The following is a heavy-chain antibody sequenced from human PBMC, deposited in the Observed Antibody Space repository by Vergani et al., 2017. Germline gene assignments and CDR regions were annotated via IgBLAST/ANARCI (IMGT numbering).Heavy chain of an antibody. V-gene: IGHV4-59*01. J-gene: IGHJ4*02. CDR1: GGSLSSYY. CDR3: ARDVAPYGGDNHFDY. CDR2: IYYSGST. D-gene: IGHD4-23*01. Sequence: QVQLQESGPGLVKPSETLSLTCTVSGGSLSSYYWSWIRQPPGKGLEWIGYIYYSGSTNYNPSLKSRVTISVDTSKNQFSLKLSSVTAADTAVYYCARDVAPYGGDNHFDYWGQGTLVTVSS.